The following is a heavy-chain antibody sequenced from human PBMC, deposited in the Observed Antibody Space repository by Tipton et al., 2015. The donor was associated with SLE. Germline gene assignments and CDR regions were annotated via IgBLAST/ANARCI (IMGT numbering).Heavy chain of an antibody. Sequence: SLRLSCAAYGFTFSSYEMNWVRQAPGKGLEWVSGISWNSGSMGYADSVKGRLTISRDNAKNSLYLQLNSLRAEDTALYYRAKDSWGSSSYFDYWGQGTLVTVSA. J-gene: IGHJ4*02. CDR1: GFTFSSYE. CDR2: ISWNSGSM. V-gene: IGHV3-9*01. D-gene: IGHD7-27*01. CDR3: AKDSWGSSSYFDY.